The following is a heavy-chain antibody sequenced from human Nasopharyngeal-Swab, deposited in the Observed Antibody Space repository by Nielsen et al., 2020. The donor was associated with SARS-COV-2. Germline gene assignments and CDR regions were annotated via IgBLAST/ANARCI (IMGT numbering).Heavy chain of an antibody. CDR1: GFTFSSYW. D-gene: IGHD7-27*01. V-gene: IGHV3-74*01. CDR2: INSDGSST. CDR3: AREPQLGEEDWFDP. J-gene: IGHJ5*02. Sequence: GESLKISCAASGFTFSSYWMHWVRQAPGKGLVWVSRINSDGSSTSYADSAKGRFTISRDNAKNTLYLQMNSLRAEDTAVYYCAREPQLGEEDWFDPWGQGTLVTVSS.